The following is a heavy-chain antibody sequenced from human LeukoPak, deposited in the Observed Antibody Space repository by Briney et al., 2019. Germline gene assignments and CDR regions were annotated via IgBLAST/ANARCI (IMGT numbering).Heavy chain of an antibody. V-gene: IGHV4-4*07. CDR2: IYTSGST. Sequence: KTSETLSLTCTVSGGSISSYYWSWIRQPAGKGLEWIGRIYTSGSTNYNPSLKSRVTISVDTSKSQFSLKLSSVTAADTAVYYCARVPLNSYYDYVWGSYRYTAFDYWGQGTLVTVSS. J-gene: IGHJ4*02. CDR3: ARVPLNSYYDYVWGSYRYTAFDY. CDR1: GGSISSYY. D-gene: IGHD3-16*02.